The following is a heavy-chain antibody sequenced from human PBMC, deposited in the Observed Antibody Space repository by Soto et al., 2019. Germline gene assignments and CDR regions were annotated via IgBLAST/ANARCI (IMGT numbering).Heavy chain of an antibody. V-gene: IGHV1-3*01. CDR1: GYTFTSYS. CDR2: INAGNGNT. J-gene: IGHJ4*02. CDR3: AVLVAAAGPF. Sequence: QVQLVQSGAEVKKPWASVKVSCKSSGYTFTSYSMHWVRQATGQSLGWMGWINAGNGNTKYSLKFQGRVTITRDTAASTAYMELSSLRSEDTAVYYCAVLVAAAGPFWGKGTLVTVSS. D-gene: IGHD6-13*01.